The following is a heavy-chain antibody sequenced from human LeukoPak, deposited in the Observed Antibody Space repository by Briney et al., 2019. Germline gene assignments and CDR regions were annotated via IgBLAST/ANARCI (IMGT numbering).Heavy chain of an antibody. CDR2: LYSSGSS. D-gene: IGHD6-6*01. CDR3: ARTSIAARRANAFDI. Sequence: PSETLSLTCTVSGNSISPGTYYWGWIRQPSGKGLEWIGSLYSSGSSYYNPSLKSRVTISVDRSKNQFSLKLSSVTAADTAVYYCARTSIAARRANAFDIWGQGTMVTVSS. CDR1: GNSISPGTYY. V-gene: IGHV4-39*07. J-gene: IGHJ3*02.